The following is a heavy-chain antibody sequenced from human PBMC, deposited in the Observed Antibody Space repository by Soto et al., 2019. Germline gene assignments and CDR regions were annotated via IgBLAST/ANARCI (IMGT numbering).Heavy chain of an antibody. CDR2: IYYSGST. V-gene: IGHV4-59*01. CDR1: GGSISSYY. D-gene: IGHD3-22*01. CDR3: ARSSGYYDSSGYHDY. J-gene: IGHJ4*02. Sequence: ETLSLTCTVSGGSISSYYWSWIRQPPGKGLEWIGYIYYSGSTNYNPSLKSRVTISVDTSKNQFSLKLSSVTAADTAVYYCARSSGYYDSSGYHDYWGQGTLVTVSS.